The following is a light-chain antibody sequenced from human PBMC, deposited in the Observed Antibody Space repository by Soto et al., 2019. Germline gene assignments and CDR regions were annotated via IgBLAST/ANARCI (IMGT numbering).Light chain of an antibody. Sequence: QSVVTQPPSVSGAPGQGVTISCTGSSSNIGPSFDVHWYQHLPGTAPKLLIYGNDNRPSGVPDRFSGSKSGTSASLAITGLHAEDEADYYCQSYDSSLSAVVFGGGTKLTVL. CDR3: QSYDSSLSAVV. J-gene: IGLJ2*01. V-gene: IGLV1-40*01. CDR1: SSNIGPSFD. CDR2: GND.